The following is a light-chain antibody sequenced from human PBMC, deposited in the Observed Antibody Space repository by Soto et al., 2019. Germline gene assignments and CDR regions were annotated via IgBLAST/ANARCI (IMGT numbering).Light chain of an antibody. V-gene: IGLV2-14*01. CDR2: DVS. Sequence: QSALTQPASVSGSPGQSITISCTGTSSDVGGYNYVSWYQQHPGKAPKLMIYDVSRRPSGVSDRFSASKSGNTASLTISGLLVEDEADYYCCSYTSSSTLLFGGGTKLTVL. CDR3: CSYTSSSTLL. CDR1: SSDVGGYNY. J-gene: IGLJ2*01.